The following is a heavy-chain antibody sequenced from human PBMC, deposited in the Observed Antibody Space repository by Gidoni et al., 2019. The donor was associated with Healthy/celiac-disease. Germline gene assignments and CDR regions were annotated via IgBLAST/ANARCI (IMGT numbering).Heavy chain of an antibody. CDR2: IYYSGST. D-gene: IGHD1-26*01. J-gene: IGHJ4*02. CDR3: ARGGQWELPPYFDY. V-gene: IGHV4-59*01. Sequence: QVQLQESGPGLVKPSETLSLAGTVSGGSISSYYWGWIRQPPGKGLEWIGYIYYSGSTNYNPSLKSRVTISVDTSKNQFSLKLSSVTAADTAVYYCARGGQWELPPYFDYWGQGTLVTVSS. CDR1: GGSISSYY.